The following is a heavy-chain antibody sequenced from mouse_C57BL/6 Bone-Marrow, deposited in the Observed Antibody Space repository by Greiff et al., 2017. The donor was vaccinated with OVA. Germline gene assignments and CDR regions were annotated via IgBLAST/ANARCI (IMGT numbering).Heavy chain of an antibody. CDR2: IRNKANGYTT. Sequence: EVKVEESGGGLVQPGGSLSLSCAASGFTFTDYYMSWVRQPPGKALEWLGFIRNKANGYTTEYSASVKGRFTISRDNSQSILYLQMNALRAEDSATYYCASSITTGYYFDYWGQGTTLTVSS. V-gene: IGHV7-3*01. CDR1: GFTFTDYY. D-gene: IGHD1-1*01. J-gene: IGHJ2*01. CDR3: ASSITTGYYFDY.